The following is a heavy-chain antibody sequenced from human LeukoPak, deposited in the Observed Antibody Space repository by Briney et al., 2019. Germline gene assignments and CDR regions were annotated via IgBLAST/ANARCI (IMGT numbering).Heavy chain of an antibody. CDR1: GYTFTSYY. V-gene: IGHV1-46*01. CDR3: ATELRWKDH. Sequence: ASVKVSCKASGYTFTSYYMHWVRPAPGQGLEWMGIINPSGGSTSYAQKFQGRVTMTRDTSISTAYMELSSLTSEDTAVYYCATELRWKDHWGQGTLVTVSS. D-gene: IGHD4-23*01. J-gene: IGHJ4*02. CDR2: INPSGGST.